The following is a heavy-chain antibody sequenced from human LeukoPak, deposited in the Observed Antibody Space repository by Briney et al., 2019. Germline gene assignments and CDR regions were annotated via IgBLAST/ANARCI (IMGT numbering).Heavy chain of an antibody. V-gene: IGHV4-34*01. D-gene: IGHD3-22*01. Sequence: SETLSLTCAVYGGSFSGYYWSWIRQPPGKGLEWIGEINHSGSTNYNPSLKSRVTISVDTSKNQFSLKLSSVTAADTAVYYCARVPVNYYDSSGYGGYYMDVWGKGTTVTVSS. J-gene: IGHJ6*03. CDR2: INHSGST. CDR1: GGSFSGYY. CDR3: ARVPVNYYDSSGYGGYYMDV.